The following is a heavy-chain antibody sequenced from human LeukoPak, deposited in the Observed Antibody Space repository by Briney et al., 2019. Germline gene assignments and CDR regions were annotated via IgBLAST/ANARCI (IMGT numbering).Heavy chain of an antibody. D-gene: IGHD6-6*01. CDR3: ARVGRVSIYPSYMDV. J-gene: IGHJ6*03. CDR2: ILHDGRDT. Sequence: GTSLRLSCEASGFTFSTFPMHWVRQTPDKRLEWVAVILHDGRDTYYADSVKGRFTISRDNSKNTLYLQMNSLSPEDTAVVYCARVGRVSIYPSYMDVWGKGTTVIVSS. V-gene: IGHV3-30*04. CDR1: GFTFSTFP.